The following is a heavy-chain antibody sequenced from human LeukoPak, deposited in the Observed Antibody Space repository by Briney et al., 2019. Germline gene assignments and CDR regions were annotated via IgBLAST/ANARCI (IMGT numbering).Heavy chain of an antibody. J-gene: IGHJ4*02. CDR2: INHSGST. V-gene: IGHV4-34*01. CDR3: ARGVRY. D-gene: IGHD3-3*01. Sequence: IPSETLSLTCAVYGGSFSVYYWSCIRQPPGKGLEWIGEINHSGSTNYNPSLKSRVTISVDTSKNQFSLKLSSVTAADTAVYYCARGVRYWGQGTLVTVSS. CDR1: GGSFSVYY.